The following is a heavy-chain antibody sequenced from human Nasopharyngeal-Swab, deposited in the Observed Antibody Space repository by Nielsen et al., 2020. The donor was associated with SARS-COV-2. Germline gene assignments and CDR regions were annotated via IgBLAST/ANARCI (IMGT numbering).Heavy chain of an antibody. J-gene: IGHJ3*02. CDR1: GFTFSNFR. V-gene: IGHV3-48*02. D-gene: IGHD2-8*02. CDR3: ARDPSLVDAFDI. CDR2: ISSNSDTK. Sequence: GGSLRLSCAASGFTFSNFRMNWVRQAPGKGLEWVSCISSNSDTKYYADSVKGRFTISRDNAKNSLYLQMNSLRHEDTAVYYCARDPSLVDAFDIWGQGTMVTVSS.